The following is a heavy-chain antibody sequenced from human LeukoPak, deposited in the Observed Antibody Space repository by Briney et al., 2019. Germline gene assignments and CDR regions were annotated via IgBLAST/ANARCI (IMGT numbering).Heavy chain of an antibody. D-gene: IGHD3-10*01. CDR2: IYSDGGT. V-gene: IGHV3-53*01. J-gene: IGHJ4*02. Sequence: GGSLRLSCAASGFTVNSNYMSWVRQAPGKGLEWVSVIYSDGGTFYADSVKGRFTISRDNSKNTLYLQMNSLRAEDTAVYYCAKTMVSGSLNPFDYWGQGTLVTVSS. CDR3: AKTMVSGSLNPFDY. CDR1: GFTVNSNY.